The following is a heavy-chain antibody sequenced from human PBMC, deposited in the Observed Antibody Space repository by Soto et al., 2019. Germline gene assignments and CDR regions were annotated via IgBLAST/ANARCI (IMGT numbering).Heavy chain of an antibody. CDR3: TTFIVPYYYGSGSLPYYYYYCMDV. CDR1: GFTFSNAW. D-gene: IGHD3-10*01. J-gene: IGHJ6*02. Sequence: AGGSLRLSCAASGFTFSNAWMSWVRQAPGKGLEWVGRIKSKTDGGTTDYAAPVKGRFTISRDDSKNTLYLQMNSLKTEDTAVYYCTTFIVPYYYGSGSLPYYYYYCMDVWGQGTTVTVSS. CDR2: IKSKTDGGTT. V-gene: IGHV3-15*01.